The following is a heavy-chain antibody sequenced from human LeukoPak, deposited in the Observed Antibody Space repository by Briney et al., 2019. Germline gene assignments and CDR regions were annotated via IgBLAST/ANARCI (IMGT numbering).Heavy chain of an antibody. V-gene: IGHV4-28*01. J-gene: IGHJ3*02. Sequence: SDTLSLTCAVSGYSISSSNWWGWIRQPPGKGLEWIGYIYYSGSTYYNPSLKSRVTISVDTSKNQFSLKPSSVTAADTAVYYCATKVTRTDAFDIWGQGTMVTVSS. CDR1: GYSISSSNW. D-gene: IGHD4-11*01. CDR3: ATKVTRTDAFDI. CDR2: IYYSGST.